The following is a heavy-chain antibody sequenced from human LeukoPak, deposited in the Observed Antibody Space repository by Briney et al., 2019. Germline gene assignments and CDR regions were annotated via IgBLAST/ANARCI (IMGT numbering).Heavy chain of an antibody. CDR2: IKSDGSGI. CDR3: ARERGVSHPFDY. D-gene: IGHD2-21*01. CDR1: GFSFSNTW. J-gene: IGHJ4*02. V-gene: IGHV3-74*01. Sequence: GGSLRLSCAASGFSFSNTWMHWVRQAPGKGLVWVARIKSDGSGITYADSVEGRFTISRDNPRNTLYLQMNSLRGEDTAVYYCARERGVSHPFDYWGQGTPVTVSS.